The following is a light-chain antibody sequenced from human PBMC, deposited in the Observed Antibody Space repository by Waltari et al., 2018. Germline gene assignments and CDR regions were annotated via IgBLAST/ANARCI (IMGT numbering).Light chain of an antibody. CDR1: SSDVGGYNY. CDR3: CSYAGSSTLGVV. V-gene: IGLV2-23*02. Sequence: QSALTQPASVSESPGQSITISCTGTSSDVGGYNYVSWYQQHPGKVPKLMIHDVNKRPSGVSNRFSVSKSGNTASLTISRLQAEDEADYYCCSYAGSSTLGVVFGGGTKLTVL. CDR2: DVN. J-gene: IGLJ2*01.